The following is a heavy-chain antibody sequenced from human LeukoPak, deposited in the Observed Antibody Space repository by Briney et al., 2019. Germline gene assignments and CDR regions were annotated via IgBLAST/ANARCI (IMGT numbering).Heavy chain of an antibody. Sequence: SETLSLTCAVYGGTFSGHYWGWIRQPPGKGLEWIGEINHSGSTNYNPSLKSRVTISVDTSKNQFSLKLSSVTAADTAVYYCARGPLPDYWGQGTLVTVSS. CDR3: ARGPLPDY. V-gene: IGHV4-34*01. CDR1: GGTFSGHY. J-gene: IGHJ4*02. CDR2: INHSGST.